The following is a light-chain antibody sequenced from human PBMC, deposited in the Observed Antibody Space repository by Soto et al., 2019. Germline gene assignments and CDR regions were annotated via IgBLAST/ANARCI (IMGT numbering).Light chain of an antibody. CDR3: AAWDDSLSGPV. V-gene: IGLV1-44*01. J-gene: IGLJ2*01. CDR1: SSNIGGNT. CDR2: NNH. Sequence: QLVLTQPSSASGTPGQRVTISCSGGSSNIGGNTAHWYQQFTGTAPKLLIYNNHQRTSGVPDRFSGSKSGTSASLAISGLQSEDEAMYYCAAWDDSLSGPVFGEGTKVTVL.